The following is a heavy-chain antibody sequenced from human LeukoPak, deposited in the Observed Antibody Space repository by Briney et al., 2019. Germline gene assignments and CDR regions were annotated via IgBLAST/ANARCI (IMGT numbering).Heavy chain of an antibody. CDR1: GYSFTTYG. Sequence: ASVKVSCKPSGYSFTTYGISWVRQAPGQGLEWMGWISPYNGATNYAQKLQGRVTMTTDTSTSTAYMELRSLRSDDTAIYYWARDQNWASYYFDSWGQGTLVTVSS. CDR2: ISPYNGAT. CDR3: ARDQNWASYYFDS. J-gene: IGHJ4*02. D-gene: IGHD7-27*01. V-gene: IGHV1-18*01.